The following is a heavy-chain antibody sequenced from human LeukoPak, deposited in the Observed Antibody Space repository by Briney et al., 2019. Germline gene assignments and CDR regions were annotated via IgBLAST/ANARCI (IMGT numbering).Heavy chain of an antibody. V-gene: IGHV3-23*01. CDR1: GFTFHTYA. D-gene: IGHD4-23*01. J-gene: IGHJ4*02. CDR3: AKDWTTVVTPKGYYFDS. Sequence: GGSLRLSCEASGFTFHTYAMSWVRQAPGKGLEWVSAVSTTGASTYYADSVKGRFTISRDNSKNTLSLQMDSLRVEDTALYYCAKDWTTVVTPKGYYFDSWGEGTWSPSPQ. CDR2: VSTTGAST.